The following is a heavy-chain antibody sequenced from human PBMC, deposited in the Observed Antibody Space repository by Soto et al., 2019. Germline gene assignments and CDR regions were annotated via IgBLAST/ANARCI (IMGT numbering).Heavy chain of an antibody. V-gene: IGHV3-74*01. CDR1: GFTFSSYW. D-gene: IGHD2-2*01. J-gene: IGHJ5*02. Sequence: GGSLRLSCAASGFTFSSYWMHWVRQAPGKGLVWVSRINSDGSSTSYADSVKGRFTISRDNAKNTLYLQMNSLRAEDTAVYYCARKRLSRRGFEPWGQGTLGTVSS. CDR2: INSDGSST. CDR3: ARKRLSRRGFEP.